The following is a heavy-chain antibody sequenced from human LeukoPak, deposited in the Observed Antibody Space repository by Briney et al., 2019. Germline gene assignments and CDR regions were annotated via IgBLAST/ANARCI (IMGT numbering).Heavy chain of an antibody. V-gene: IGHV3-23*01. CDR3: AKEEMVVTDY. J-gene: IGHJ4*02. Sequence: GGSLRLSCTASGFTFIKGWMSWVRQAPGKGLEWVSAISGSGGSTYYADSVKGRFTISRDNSKNTLYLQMNSLRAEDTAVYYCAKEEMVVTDYWGQGTLVTVSS. CDR1: GFTFIKGW. CDR2: ISGSGGST. D-gene: IGHD2-15*01.